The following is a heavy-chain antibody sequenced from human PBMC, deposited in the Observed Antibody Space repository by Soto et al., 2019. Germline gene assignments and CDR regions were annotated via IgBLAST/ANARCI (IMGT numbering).Heavy chain of an antibody. CDR3: AKGDDYGSSAYYYGMDV. Sequence: GGSLRLSCAASGFTFSSFAMSWVRQAPGKGLEWVSAISGRGGTTYYADSVRGRFTISRDNSKNTLYLQMNSLRAEDTAVYYCAKGDDYGSSAYYYGMDVWGQGTTVTVSS. D-gene: IGHD3-22*01. V-gene: IGHV3-23*01. J-gene: IGHJ6*02. CDR1: GFTFSSFA. CDR2: ISGRGGTT.